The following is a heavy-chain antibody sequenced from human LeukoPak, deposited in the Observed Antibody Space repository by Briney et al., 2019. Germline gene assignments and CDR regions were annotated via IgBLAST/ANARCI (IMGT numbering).Heavy chain of an antibody. Sequence: ASVKVSCKVSGYTLTELSMHWVRQAPGKGLEWMGGFDPEDGETIYAQKFQGRVTVTEDTSTDTAYMELSSLRSEDTAVYYCATDPWGQPVRDYWGQGTLVTVSS. CDR2: FDPEDGET. CDR3: ATDPWGQPVRDY. CDR1: GYTLTELS. D-gene: IGHD3-16*01. J-gene: IGHJ4*02. V-gene: IGHV1-24*01.